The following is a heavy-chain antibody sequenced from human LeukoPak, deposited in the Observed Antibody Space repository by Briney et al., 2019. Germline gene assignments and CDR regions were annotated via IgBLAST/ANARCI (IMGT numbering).Heavy chain of an antibody. V-gene: IGHV1-2*06. J-gene: IGHJ3*02. Sequence: ASVKVSCKASGYTFTGYHMHWVRQAPGQGLEWMGRINPNSGGTNYAQKFQGRVTMTRDTSISTASMELSRLRSDDTAVYYCARQRSGWSYDAFDIWGQGTMVTVSS. D-gene: IGHD6-19*01. CDR3: ARQRSGWSYDAFDI. CDR1: GYTFTGYH. CDR2: INPNSGGT.